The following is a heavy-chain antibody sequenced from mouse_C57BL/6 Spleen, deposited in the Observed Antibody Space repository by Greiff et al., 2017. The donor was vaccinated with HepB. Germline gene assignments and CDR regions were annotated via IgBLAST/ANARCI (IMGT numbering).Heavy chain of an antibody. Sequence: EVKLVESGGGLVKPGGSLKLSCAASGFTFSDYGMHWVRQAPAKGLEWVAYISSGSSTIYYADTVKGRFTISRDNAKNTLFLQRTSLRSEDTAMYYCARREVTRAMDYWGQGTSVTVSS. D-gene: IGHD2-2*01. CDR2: ISSGSSTI. CDR1: GFTFSDYG. V-gene: IGHV5-17*01. CDR3: ARREVTRAMDY. J-gene: IGHJ4*01.